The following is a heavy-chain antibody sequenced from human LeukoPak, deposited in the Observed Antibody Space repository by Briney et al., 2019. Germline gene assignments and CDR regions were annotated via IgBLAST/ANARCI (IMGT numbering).Heavy chain of an antibody. D-gene: IGHD5-18*01. CDR1: GFTFSSYG. J-gene: IGHJ6*03. V-gene: IGHV3-30*18. CDR2: ISYDGSNK. CDR3: AKLDVDTEYYYYMDA. Sequence: PGGSLRLSCAASGFTFSSYGMHWVRQAPGKGLEWVAVISYDGSNKYYADSVKGRFTISRDNSKNTLYLQMNSLRAEDTAVYYCAKLDVDTEYYYYMDAWGKGTTVTVSS.